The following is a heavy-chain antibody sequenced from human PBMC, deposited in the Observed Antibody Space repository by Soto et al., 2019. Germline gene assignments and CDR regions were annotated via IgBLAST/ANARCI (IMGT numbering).Heavy chain of an antibody. CDR3: ARDYTKGELLWFGEFPSYFDY. CDR1: GYTFTSYA. Sequence: ASVKVSCKASGYTFTSYAMHWVRQAPGQRLEWMGWINAGNGNTKYSQKFQGRVTITRDTSASTAYMELSSLRSEDTAVYYCARDYTKGELLWFGEFPSYFDYWGQGTLVTVSS. J-gene: IGHJ4*02. V-gene: IGHV1-3*01. D-gene: IGHD3-10*01. CDR2: INAGNGNT.